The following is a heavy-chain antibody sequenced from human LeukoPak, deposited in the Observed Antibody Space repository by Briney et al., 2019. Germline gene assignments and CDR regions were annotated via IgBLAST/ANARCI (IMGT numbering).Heavy chain of an antibody. Sequence: GGSLTLSCAASGFTFSTYWMHWVRQAPGKGLVWVSRIKSDGSTNYADSVKGRFTISRDNAKNTVSLQMNSLRPEDTGVYYCARAPSEIGGYYPEYFRHWGQGTLVTVSS. CDR2: IKSDGST. CDR1: GFTFSTYW. D-gene: IGHD3-22*01. V-gene: IGHV3-74*01. CDR3: ARAPSEIGGYYPEYFRH. J-gene: IGHJ1*01.